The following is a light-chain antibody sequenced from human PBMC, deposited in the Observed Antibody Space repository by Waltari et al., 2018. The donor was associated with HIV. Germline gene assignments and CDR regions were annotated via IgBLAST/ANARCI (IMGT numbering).Light chain of an antibody. CDR2: RNN. Sequence: QSVLTQPPSASGTPGQRVTISCSGSSSDIGSYYVYWFQQLPGTAPKLLIYRNNQRPSRVPDRFSGSKSGTSASLAISGLRSEDEADYYCATWDDNLSGVVFGGGTKLTVL. CDR1: SSDIGSYY. CDR3: ATWDDNLSGVV. J-gene: IGLJ2*01. V-gene: IGLV1-47*01.